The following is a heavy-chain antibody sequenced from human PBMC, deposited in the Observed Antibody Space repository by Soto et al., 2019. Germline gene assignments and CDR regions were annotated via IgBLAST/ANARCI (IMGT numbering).Heavy chain of an antibody. CDR2: MWYDGSNR. V-gene: IGHV3-30*02. Sequence: GGSLRLSCAASGFTFSSYGMHWVRQAPGKGLEGVAVMWYDGSNRYYADSVKGRFTISRDNSKNTLYLQMNSLRAEDTAVYYCAKDEYYDILTGYYAFDYWGQGTLVTVSS. J-gene: IGHJ4*02. CDR1: GFTFSSYG. CDR3: AKDEYYDILTGYYAFDY. D-gene: IGHD3-9*01.